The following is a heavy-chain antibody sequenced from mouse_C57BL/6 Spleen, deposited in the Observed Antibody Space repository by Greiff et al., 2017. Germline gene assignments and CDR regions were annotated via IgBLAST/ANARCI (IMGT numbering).Heavy chain of an antibody. D-gene: IGHD2-13*01. CDR3: VRQGVNFDY. J-gene: IGHJ2*01. Sequence: EVKLLESGGGLVQPKGSLKLSCAASGFSFNTYAMNWVRQAPGKGLEWVARIRSKSNNYATYYADSVKDRFTISRDDSESMLYLQMNNLKTEDTAMYYCVRQGVNFDYWGQGTTLTVSS. CDR1: GFSFNTYA. CDR2: IRSKSNNYAT. V-gene: IGHV10-1*01.